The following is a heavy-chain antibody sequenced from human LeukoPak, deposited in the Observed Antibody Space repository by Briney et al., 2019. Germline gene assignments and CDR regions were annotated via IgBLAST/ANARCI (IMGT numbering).Heavy chain of an antibody. CDR2: IRSNSDGGTI. CDR3: ATDFYDST. V-gene: IGHV3-15*07. CDR1: GFTFSNAW. Sequence: PGGSLRLSCATSGFTFSNAWMNWVRQAPGKGLEWVGRIRSNSDGGTIDYAAPVKGRFTLSRDDSKTTLYLQMNSLQTEDTAVYYCATDFYDSTWGQGTLVTVSS. J-gene: IGHJ5*02. D-gene: IGHD3-22*01.